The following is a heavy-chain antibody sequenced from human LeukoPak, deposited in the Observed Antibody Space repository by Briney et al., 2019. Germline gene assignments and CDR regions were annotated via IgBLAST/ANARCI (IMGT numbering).Heavy chain of an antibody. D-gene: IGHD2-21*02. Sequence: PGGSLRLSCAASGFTFSSYAMHWVRQAPGKGLEYVSAISSNGGSTYYANSVKGRFTISRDNSKNTLYLQMNSLRAEDTAVYYCAKGGLLKDPNWYFDLWGRGTLVTVSS. V-gene: IGHV3-64*01. CDR3: AKGGLLKDPNWYFDL. CDR2: ISSNGGST. CDR1: GFTFSSYA. J-gene: IGHJ2*01.